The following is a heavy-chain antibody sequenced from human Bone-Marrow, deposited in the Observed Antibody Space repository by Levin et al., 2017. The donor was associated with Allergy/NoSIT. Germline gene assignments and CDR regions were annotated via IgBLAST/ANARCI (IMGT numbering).Heavy chain of an antibody. CDR1: GGTFNNYA. CDR2: MIPAFDTS. V-gene: IGHV1-69*13. J-gene: IGHJ4*02. Sequence: EASVKVSCKASGGTFNNYAINWVRQAPGLGLEWVGVMIPAFDTSYSAQNFEGRVTLTADESASTVYMELTTLRSEDAAVYYCATDEIAVPDKGVLLSRGFHYWGQGTLVTVSS. CDR3: ATDEIAVPDKGVLLSRGFHY. D-gene: IGHD2/OR15-2a*01.